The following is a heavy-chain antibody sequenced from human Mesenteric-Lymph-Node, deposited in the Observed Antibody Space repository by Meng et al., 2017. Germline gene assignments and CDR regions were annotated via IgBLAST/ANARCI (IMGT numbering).Heavy chain of an antibody. J-gene: IGHJ5*02. CDR2: MNPNSGNT. Sequence: QALLVQSGGELKKAGASVKVSCKASGYTFTSYDINWVRQATGQGLEWMGWMNPNSGNTGYAQKFQGRVTMTRNTSISTAYMELSSLRSEDTAVYYCARRSSSWYEWFDPWGQGTLVTVSS. CDR3: ARRSSSWYEWFDP. D-gene: IGHD6-13*01. CDR1: GYTFTSYD. V-gene: IGHV1-8*01.